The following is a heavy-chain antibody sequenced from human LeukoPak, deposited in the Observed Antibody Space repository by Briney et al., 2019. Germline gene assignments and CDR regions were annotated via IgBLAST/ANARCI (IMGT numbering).Heavy chain of an antibody. Sequence: GGSLRLSCAASGFTFSNYGMHWVRQAPGKGLEWVAVIWYDGSNKYYADSMRGRFTISRDNSKSTLSLQMNSLRVEDTAVYYCARDSSSWYGCFDYWGQGTLVSVSS. D-gene: IGHD6-13*01. CDR3: ARDSSSWYGCFDY. CDR2: IWYDGSNK. CDR1: GFTFSNYG. J-gene: IGHJ4*02. V-gene: IGHV3-33*08.